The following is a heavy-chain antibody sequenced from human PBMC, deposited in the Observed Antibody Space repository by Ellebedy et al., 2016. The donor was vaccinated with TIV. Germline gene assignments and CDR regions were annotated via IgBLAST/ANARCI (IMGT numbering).Heavy chain of an antibody. CDR3: ARLGYRSSWFDY. D-gene: IGHD6-13*01. Sequence: GESLKISCAASGFDFTGYAMSWVRQAPGKGLEWVSTITNGAGGATYYAGSVKGRFAISRDNSKNTLCLQTNSLRAEDTAVYYCARLGYRSSWFDYWGQGALVTVSS. CDR1: GFDFTGYA. J-gene: IGHJ4*02. V-gene: IGHV3-23*01. CDR2: ITNGAGGAT.